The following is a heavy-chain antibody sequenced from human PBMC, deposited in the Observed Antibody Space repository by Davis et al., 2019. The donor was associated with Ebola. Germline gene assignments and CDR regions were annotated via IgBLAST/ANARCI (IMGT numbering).Heavy chain of an antibody. CDR3: AREDYDGGSRLDP. CDR1: GYPFTDFA. Sequence: ASVKVSCKASGYPFTDFAINWLRQAPGQRFEWLGWITTNTASPTYARGFTGRFVFSLDTSVSTAFLQISSLEAEDTAVYYCAREDYDGGSRLDPWGQGTLVSVSS. CDR2: ITTNTASP. D-gene: IGHD3-16*01. J-gene: IGHJ5*02. V-gene: IGHV7-4-1*02.